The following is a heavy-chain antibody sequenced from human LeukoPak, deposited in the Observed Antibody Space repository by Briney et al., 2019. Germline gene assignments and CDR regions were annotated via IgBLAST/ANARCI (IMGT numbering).Heavy chain of an antibody. CDR1: GFTFSDYY. D-gene: IGHD2-8*01. CDR2: ISRSGSTI. J-gene: IGHJ6*03. CDR3: ARSWQPNYYYYMDV. V-gene: IGHV3-11*01. Sequence: GGSLRLSCAASGFTFSDYYMSWIRQAPGKGLERVSYISRSGSTIYTDSVKGRFTISRDNAKDSMYLQMNRLRAEDTAVYYCARSWQPNYYYYMDVWGKGTTVTVSS.